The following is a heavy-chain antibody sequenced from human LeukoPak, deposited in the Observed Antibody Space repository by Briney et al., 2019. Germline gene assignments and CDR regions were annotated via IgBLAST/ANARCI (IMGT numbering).Heavy chain of an antibody. CDR1: GFTFSSYP. Sequence: PGGSLRLSCAVSGFTFSSYPMHWVRQAPGKGLAWVVVISYDGSNNYYADSVKGRFTISRDNSKKTLYLQMNSLRAEDTAVYYCARGPRFGISLIVVITKGHFDYWGQGTLVTVSS. V-gene: IGHV3-30*04. CDR3: ARGPRFGISLIVVITKGHFDY. CDR2: ISYDGSNN. D-gene: IGHD3-22*01. J-gene: IGHJ4*02.